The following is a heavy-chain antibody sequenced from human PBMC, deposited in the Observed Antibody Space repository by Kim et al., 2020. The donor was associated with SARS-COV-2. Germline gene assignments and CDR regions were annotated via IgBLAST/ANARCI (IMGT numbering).Heavy chain of an antibody. D-gene: IGHD3-10*01. CDR2: IYSGGSST. J-gene: IGHJ4*02. V-gene: IGHV3-23*03. CDR1: GFTFSSYA. CDR3: AKATMVHGYYFDY. Sequence: GGSLRLSCAASGFTFSSYAMSWVRQAPGKGLEWVSVIYSGGSSTYYADSVKGRFTISRDNSKNTLYLQMNSLRAEDTAVYYCAKATMVHGYYFDYWGQGTLVTVSS.